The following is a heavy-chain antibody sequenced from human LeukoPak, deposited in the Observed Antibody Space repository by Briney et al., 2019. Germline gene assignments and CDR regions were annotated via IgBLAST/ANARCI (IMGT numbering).Heavy chain of an antibody. CDR3: ARVRDGYNDAYDI. D-gene: IGHD5-24*01. Sequence: ASVKVSCKASGYTFTNHYMHWVRQAPGQGLEWLGLINPSGGNTNYAQNFQGRVTMTRDTSTSTVYMGLSSLRSEDTAVYYCARVRDGYNDAYDIWGQGTMVTVPS. CDR1: GYTFTNHY. V-gene: IGHV1-46*01. J-gene: IGHJ3*02. CDR2: INPSGGNT.